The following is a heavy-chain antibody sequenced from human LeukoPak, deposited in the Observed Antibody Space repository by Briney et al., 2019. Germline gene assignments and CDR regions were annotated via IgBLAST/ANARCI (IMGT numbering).Heavy chain of an antibody. CDR2: IKSKTDGGTT. V-gene: IGHV3-15*01. J-gene: IGHJ4*02. CDR1: GFTFSNAW. Sequence: GGSLRLSCAASGFTFSNAWVSWVRQAPGKGLEWVGRIKSKTDGGTTDYAAPVKGRFTISRDDSKNTLYLQMNSLKTEDTAVYYCTTILRIAAAGPFDYWGQGTLVTVSS. D-gene: IGHD6-13*01. CDR3: TTILRIAAAGPFDY.